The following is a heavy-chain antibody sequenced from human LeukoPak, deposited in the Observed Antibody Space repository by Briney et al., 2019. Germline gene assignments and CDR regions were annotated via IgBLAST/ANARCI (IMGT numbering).Heavy chain of an antibody. D-gene: IGHD3-10*01. CDR3: AKDRYGSTNWFDP. CDR1: GFTSSSYA. V-gene: IGHV3-23*01. Sequence: GGSLRLSCAASGFTSSSYAMSWVRQAPGKGLEGVSAISGSGGSTYYADSVKGRFTISRDNSKNTLYLQMNSLRAEDTAVYYCAKDRYGSTNWFDPWGQGTLVTVSS. CDR2: ISGSGGST. J-gene: IGHJ5*02.